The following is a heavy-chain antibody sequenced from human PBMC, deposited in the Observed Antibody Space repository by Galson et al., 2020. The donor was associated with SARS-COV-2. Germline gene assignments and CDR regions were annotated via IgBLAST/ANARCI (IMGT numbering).Heavy chain of an antibody. CDR1: GYTFTSYY. CDR2: INPSGGTT. Sequence: ASVKVSCKASGYTFTSYYMHWVRQAPGQGLEWMGIINPSGGTTTYAQKFQGRLTMTRDTSASTVFMELSSLRSEDTAVYYCARENDYYYSGGDYWGQGTLVTVSS. V-gene: IGHV1-46*01. D-gene: IGHD3-22*01. J-gene: IGHJ4*02. CDR3: ARENDYYYSGGDY.